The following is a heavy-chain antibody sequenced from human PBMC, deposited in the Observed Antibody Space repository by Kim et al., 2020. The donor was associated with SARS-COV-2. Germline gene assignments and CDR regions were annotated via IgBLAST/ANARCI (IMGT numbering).Heavy chain of an antibody. CDR1: GYSFTSYW. D-gene: IGHD6-13*01. CDR2: IDPSDSYT. CDR3: ARHRLPGYSSSWYSNFDY. Sequence: GESLKISCKGSGYSFTSYWISWVRQMPGKGLEWMGRIDPSDSYTNYSPSFQGHVTISADKSISTAYLQWSSLKASDIAMYYCARHRLPGYSSSWYSNFDYWGQGTLVTVSS. J-gene: IGHJ4*02. V-gene: IGHV5-10-1*01.